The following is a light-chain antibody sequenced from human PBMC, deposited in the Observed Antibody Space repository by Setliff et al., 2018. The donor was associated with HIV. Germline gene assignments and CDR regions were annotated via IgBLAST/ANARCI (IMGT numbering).Light chain of an antibody. V-gene: IGKV4-1*01. CDR3: QQYHSTPFT. CDR1: QSLLYSGNNKNY. CDR2: WAS. Sequence: DIVMTQSPDSLAVSLGERATINCKSSQSLLYSGNNKNYLAWYQQKAGQPPKVLIYWASARQSGVPDRFSGSGSGTDFTLTISSLQAEDVAVYYCQQYHSTPFTFGGGTKVDIK. J-gene: IGKJ4*01.